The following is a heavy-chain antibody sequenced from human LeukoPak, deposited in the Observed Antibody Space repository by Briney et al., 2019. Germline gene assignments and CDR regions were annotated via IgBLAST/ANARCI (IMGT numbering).Heavy chain of an antibody. D-gene: IGHD5-12*01. CDR3: AREYIGSGYFDY. J-gene: IGHJ4*02. V-gene: IGHV3-48*03. CDR1: GFSFSSYE. CDR2: ISETRSSM. Sequence: GGSLRLSCAASGFSFSSYEMNWVRQAPGKGLEWVAYISETRSSMNYADSVKGRFTISRDNAKNSLYLQMNSLRAEDTAVYYCAREYIGSGYFDYWGQGTLVTVCS.